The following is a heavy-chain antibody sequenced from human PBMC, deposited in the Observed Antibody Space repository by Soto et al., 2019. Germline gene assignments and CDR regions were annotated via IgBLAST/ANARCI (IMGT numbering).Heavy chain of an antibody. Sequence: QLQLQESGPGLVKPSETLSLSCTVSGGSITSSFYWGWIRQPPGKGLEWIGSIYGTGNTYYNPSLKGRVTISAGTSKNQFSLNLISVTAADTAVYYCRSSSRYSTDVWGQGATVTVSS. CDR3: RSSSRYSTDV. V-gene: IGHV4-39*01. CDR2: IYGTGNT. CDR1: GGSITSSFY. J-gene: IGHJ6*02. D-gene: IGHD6-13*01.